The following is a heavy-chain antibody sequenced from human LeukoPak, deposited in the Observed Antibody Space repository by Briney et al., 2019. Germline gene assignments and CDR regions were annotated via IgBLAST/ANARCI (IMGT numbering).Heavy chain of an antibody. CDR3: ARHLVVPATTYYYYYMDV. CDR1: GDSMSSNYYY. J-gene: IGHJ6*03. D-gene: IGHD2-2*01. Sequence: SETLSLTCTVSGDSMSSNYYYWGWIRQPPGKGLEGIETVYFTGSPYYNPSLKSRVTISVDTSETQFSLTLSSVTAADTAVYFCARHLVVPATTYYYYYMDVWGKGTTVTVSS. V-gene: IGHV4-39*01. CDR2: VYFTGSP.